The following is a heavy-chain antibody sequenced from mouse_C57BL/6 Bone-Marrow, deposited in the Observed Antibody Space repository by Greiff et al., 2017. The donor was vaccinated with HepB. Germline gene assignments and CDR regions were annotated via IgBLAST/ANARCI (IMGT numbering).Heavy chain of an antibody. V-gene: IGHV1-77*01. CDR3: TYDYDPWFAY. J-gene: IGHJ3*01. CDR2: IGPGSGST. CDR1: GYTFTDYY. Sequence: QVTLKVSGAELVKPGASVKISCKASGYTFTDYYMNWVKQRPGQGLEWIGKIGPGSGSTYYNEKFKGKATLTADKSSSTAYMQLSSLTSEDSAVYFCTYDYDPWFAYWGQGTLVTVSA. D-gene: IGHD2-4*01.